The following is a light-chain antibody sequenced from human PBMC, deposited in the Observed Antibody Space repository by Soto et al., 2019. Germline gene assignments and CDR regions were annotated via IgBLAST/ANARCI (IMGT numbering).Light chain of an antibody. J-gene: IGLJ1*01. V-gene: IGLV1-51*01. CDR1: SSNIGGNS. CDR2: DDN. Sequence: QSVMTQPPSVSAAPGQKVTISCSGSSSNIGGNSVSWYQQLPGTAPKLLIYDDNKRPSGIPDRFSGSKSDTSATLGITGFQTGDEADYYSGSWDSSLSAYVFGTGTKLTVL. CDR3: GSWDSSLSAYV.